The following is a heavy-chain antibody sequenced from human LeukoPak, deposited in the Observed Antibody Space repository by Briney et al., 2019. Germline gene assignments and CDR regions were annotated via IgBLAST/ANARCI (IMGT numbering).Heavy chain of an antibody. CDR2: ISGDGGST. Sequence: GGSLRLSCAASGFTFDDYAMHWVRQAPGKGLEWASLISGDGGSTYYADSVKGRFTISRDNSKNSLYLQMNSLRTEDTALYYCAKDHGYSGSYYYGMDVWGQGTTVTVSS. CDR1: GFTFDDYA. CDR3: AKDHGYSGSYYYGMDV. J-gene: IGHJ6*02. V-gene: IGHV3-43*02. D-gene: IGHD1-26*01.